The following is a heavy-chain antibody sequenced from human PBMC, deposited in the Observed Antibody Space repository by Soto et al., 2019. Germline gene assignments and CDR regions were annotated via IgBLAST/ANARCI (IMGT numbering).Heavy chain of an antibody. CDR2: IVVGSGNT. CDR3: AASFGVVQYYGMDV. CDR1: GFTFTSSA. J-gene: IGHJ6*02. V-gene: IGHV1-58*01. D-gene: IGHD3-3*01. Sequence: SVKVSCKASGFTFTSSAVQWVRQARGQRLEWIGWIVVGSGNTNYAQKFQERVAITRDMSTSTAYMELSSLRSEDTAVYYCAASFGVVQYYGMDVWGQGTTVTVSS.